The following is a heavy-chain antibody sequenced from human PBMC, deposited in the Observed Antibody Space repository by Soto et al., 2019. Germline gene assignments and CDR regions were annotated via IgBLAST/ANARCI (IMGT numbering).Heavy chain of an antibody. J-gene: IGHJ4*02. CDR1: GFTFDDFG. CDR3: VKDKARGYYYGYWFYFDY. D-gene: IGHD3-16*01. V-gene: IGHV3-9*01. Sequence: ELQLVESGGGLVQPGRSLRLSCVGSGFTFDDFGMHWVRLAPGKGPEWVSSINWNSGTIHYADSVKGRFTISRDNAKNSLNLQMNSLRAEDTALYYCVKDKARGYYYGYWFYFDYLGQGTLVTVSS. CDR2: INWNSGTI.